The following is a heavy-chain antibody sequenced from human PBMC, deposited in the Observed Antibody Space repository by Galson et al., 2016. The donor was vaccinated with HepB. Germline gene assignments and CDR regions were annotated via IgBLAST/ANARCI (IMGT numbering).Heavy chain of an antibody. CDR1: RVSITNRRHN. D-gene: IGHD5-18*01. J-gene: IGHJ3*01. V-gene: IGHV4-39*01. Sequence: TLYLTCTVSRVSITNRRHNWGWLRQPPGEGVEWFGSVWYGGSKNDNPSLRRRVTLPVDTSKNQFSLKPNSVSAADTAVYFCARGRFGHTYGFDTFDLWGQGTTVIVSS. CDR3: ARGRFGHTYGFDTFDL. CDR2: VWYGGSK.